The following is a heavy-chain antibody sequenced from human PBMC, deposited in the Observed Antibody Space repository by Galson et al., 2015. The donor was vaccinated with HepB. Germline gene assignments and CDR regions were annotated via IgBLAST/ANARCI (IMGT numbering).Heavy chain of an antibody. CDR1: GYTFTGYY. Sequence: SVKVSCKASGYTFTGYYMHWVRQAPGQGLEWMGWINPNSGGTNYAQKFQGRVTMTRDTSISTAYMELSRLRSGDTVVYYCARALRDGYSRDTFDIWGQGTMVTVSS. CDR2: INPNSGGT. D-gene: IGHD5-24*01. J-gene: IGHJ3*02. CDR3: ARALRDGYSRDTFDI. V-gene: IGHV1-2*02.